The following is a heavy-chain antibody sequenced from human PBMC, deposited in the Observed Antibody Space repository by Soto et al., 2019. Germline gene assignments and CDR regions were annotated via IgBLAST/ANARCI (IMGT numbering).Heavy chain of an antibody. CDR1: GYIFTKHW. CDR3: ARRALETSGHYYPYNWFDS. J-gene: IGHJ5*01. V-gene: IGHV5-51*01. CDR2: INPVDSDD. D-gene: IGHD3-22*01. Sequence: PGESLKISCHGSGYIFTKHWIAWVRQKPGKGLEWIGIINPVDSDDRYSPSFEGQVTISVDKSNNTAFLRWDKLKTSDTATYFCARRALETSGHYYPYNWFDSWGQGTPVTVSS.